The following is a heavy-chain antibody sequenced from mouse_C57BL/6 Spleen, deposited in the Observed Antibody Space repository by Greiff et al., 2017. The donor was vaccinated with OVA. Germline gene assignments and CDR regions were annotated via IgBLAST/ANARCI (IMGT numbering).Heavy chain of an antibody. Sequence: VQLQQPGAELVKPGASVKLSCKASGYTFTSYWMHWVKQRPGQGLEWIGMIHPNSGSTNYNEKFKSKATLTVDKSSSTAYMQLGSLTSEDSAVYYCVAVLTGSWYFDVWGTGTTVTVSS. CDR3: VAVLTGSWYFDV. CDR1: GYTFTSYW. J-gene: IGHJ1*03. CDR2: IHPNSGST. V-gene: IGHV1-64*01. D-gene: IGHD4-1*01.